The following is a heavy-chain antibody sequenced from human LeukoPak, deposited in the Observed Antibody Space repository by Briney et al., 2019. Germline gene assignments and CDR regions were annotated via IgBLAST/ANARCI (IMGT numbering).Heavy chain of an antibody. V-gene: IGHV1-69*05. Sequence: SVKVSCKASEATFSSYAISWVRQPPGQGLEWMGGIIPIFGTANYAQKFQGRVTITTDESTSTAYMELSSLRSEDTAVYYCARALYWNYKPANWFDPWGQGTLVTVSS. CDR3: ARALYWNYKPANWFDP. CDR2: IIPIFGTA. CDR1: EATFSSYA. J-gene: IGHJ5*02. D-gene: IGHD1-7*01.